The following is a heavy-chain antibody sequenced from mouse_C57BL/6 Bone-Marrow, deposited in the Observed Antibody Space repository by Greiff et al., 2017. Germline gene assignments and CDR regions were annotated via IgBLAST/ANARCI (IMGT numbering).Heavy chain of an antibody. Sequence: EVQLQESGTVLARPGASVKMSCKTSGYTFTSYWMHWVKQRPGQGLEWIGAIYPGNSDTSYNQKFKGKAKLTAVTSASTAYMELSSQTNEDSAVYYCTVTTVVATDFDYWGQGTTLTVSS. J-gene: IGHJ2*01. CDR2: IYPGNSDT. CDR1: GYTFTSYW. D-gene: IGHD1-1*01. V-gene: IGHV1-5*01. CDR3: TVTTVVATDFDY.